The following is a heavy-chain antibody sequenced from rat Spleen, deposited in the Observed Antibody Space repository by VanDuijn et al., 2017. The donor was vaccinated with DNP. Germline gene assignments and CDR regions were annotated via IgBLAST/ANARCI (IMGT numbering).Heavy chain of an antibody. CDR2: ITSSGGNT. V-gene: IGHV5-58*01. Sequence: EVQLVETGGGLVQPGRSLKLSCVASGFTFSSYWMYWIRQAPGKGLEWVASITSSGGNTFYPDSVRGRFTISRDNAKSSLYLQMNSLKSEDTATYYCARGANWEGNWFAYWGQGTLVTVSS. CDR1: GFTFSSYW. D-gene: IGHD5-1*01. J-gene: IGHJ3*01. CDR3: ARGANWEGNWFAY.